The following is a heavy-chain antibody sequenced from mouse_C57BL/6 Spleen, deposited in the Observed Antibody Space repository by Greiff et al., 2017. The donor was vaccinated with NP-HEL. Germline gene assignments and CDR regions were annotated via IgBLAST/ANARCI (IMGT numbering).Heavy chain of an antibody. Sequence: QVQLKQPGAELVRPGSSVKLSCKASGYTFTSYWMHWVKQRPIQGLDWIGNIDPSDSETHYNQKFKDKATLTVDKSSRTAYMQLSSLTSEDSAVYYCAIDSSGVPWFDYWGQGTLVTVSA. CDR2: IDPSDSET. CDR3: AIDSSGVPWFDY. J-gene: IGHJ3*01. CDR1: GYTFTSYW. V-gene: IGHV1-52*01. D-gene: IGHD3-2*02.